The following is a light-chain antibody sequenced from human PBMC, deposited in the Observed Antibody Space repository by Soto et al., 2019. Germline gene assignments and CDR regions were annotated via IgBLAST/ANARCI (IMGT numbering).Light chain of an antibody. J-gene: IGKJ2*01. Sequence: DTVLTQTPLSSPVTLGQPASISCRSSQSLVHSDGNTYFNWLQQRPGQPPRLLIYKISKRFPGVTYRFRGSGAGTDFTLKISRVEAEDVGVYYCMQATQAYTFGQGTKLEIK. CDR3: MQATQAYT. CDR1: QSLVHSDGNTY. CDR2: KIS. V-gene: IGKV2-24*01.